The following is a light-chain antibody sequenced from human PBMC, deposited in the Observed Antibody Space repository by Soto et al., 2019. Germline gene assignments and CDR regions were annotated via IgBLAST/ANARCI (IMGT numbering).Light chain of an antibody. CDR2: EGT. V-gene: IGLV2-23*01. Sequence: QSALTQPASVSGSPGQSITISCTGTTSDVGSYSLVSWYQQHPGKAPKLMIYEGTKRPSGVSNRFSGSKSGNTASLTISGLQAEDEADYYCCSYAGSATYVFGTGTKATVL. CDR1: TSDVGSYSL. J-gene: IGLJ1*01. CDR3: CSYAGSATYV.